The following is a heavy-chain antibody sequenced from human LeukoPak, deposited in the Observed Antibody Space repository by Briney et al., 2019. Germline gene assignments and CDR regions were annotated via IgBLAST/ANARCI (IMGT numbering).Heavy chain of an antibody. CDR2: ISSTSNYI. D-gene: IGHD3-22*01. J-gene: IGHJ4*02. Sequence: PGGSLGLSCAASGFTFSSYSMNWVRQAPGKGLEWVSSISSTSNYIYYADAVKGRFTISRDNAKNSLYLQMNSLRAEDTAVYYCARSADSSGYFREITLYYFDYWGQGTLVTVSS. CDR1: GFTFSSYS. V-gene: IGHV3-21*04. CDR3: ARSADSSGYFREITLYYFDY.